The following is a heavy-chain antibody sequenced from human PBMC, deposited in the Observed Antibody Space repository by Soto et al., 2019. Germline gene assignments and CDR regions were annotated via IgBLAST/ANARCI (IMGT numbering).Heavy chain of an antibody. CDR1: GFTFSSYA. J-gene: IGHJ1*01. Sequence: GESLKISCAASGFTFSSYAMSWVRQAPGKGLEWVSGISGSGDSTYYADSAKGRFTISRDNSKNTLYLQMNSLRAEDTAVYYCTKGVPGIAVAGTGYFQHWGQGTLVTVSS. V-gene: IGHV3-23*01. CDR2: ISGSGDST. D-gene: IGHD6-19*01. CDR3: TKGVPGIAVAGTGYFQH.